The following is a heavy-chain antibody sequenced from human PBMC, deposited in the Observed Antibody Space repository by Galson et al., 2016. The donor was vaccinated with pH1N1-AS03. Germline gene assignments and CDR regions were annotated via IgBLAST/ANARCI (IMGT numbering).Heavy chain of an antibody. J-gene: IGHJ4*02. CDR3: AKVGGWQWRVP. CDR2: ISANADST. V-gene: IGHV3-23*01. Sequence: SLRLSCAASGFTFSSSAMTWVRQAPGKGLSWVSYISANADSTYYADSVKGRFTISRDNSKYTLYLQLKSLRPEDTAVDYCAKVGGWQWRVPGGQGTLVTVPS. D-gene: IGHD6-19*01. CDR1: GFTFSSSA.